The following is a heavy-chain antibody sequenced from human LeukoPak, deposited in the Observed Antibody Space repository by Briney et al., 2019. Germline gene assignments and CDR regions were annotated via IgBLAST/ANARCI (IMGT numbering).Heavy chain of an antibody. CDR2: INQDGSDQ. Sequence: GGSLRLSCAASGFTFSSYAMSWVRQAPGKGLEWVATINQDGSDQYYVDSVKGRFTISRDNAKNSLDLQMNSLRAEDTAVYYCARDYSSGRDFWGQGTLVTVSS. V-gene: IGHV3-7*01. CDR1: GFTFSSYA. J-gene: IGHJ4*02. CDR3: ARDYSSGRDF. D-gene: IGHD3-22*01.